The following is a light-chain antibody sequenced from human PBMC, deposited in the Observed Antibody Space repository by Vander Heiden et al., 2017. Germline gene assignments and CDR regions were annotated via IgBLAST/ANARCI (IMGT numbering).Light chain of an antibody. J-gene: IGKJ1*01. V-gene: IGKV1-33*01. CDR1: QDISNY. CDR3: QQDDNLPWT. CDR2: DAS. Sequence: DIQMTQSPSSLSASVGDRVTITCQASQDISNYLNWYQQKPGKAPKLLIYDASNLETGVPSRFSGSGSGTDFTFTIISLQPEDLATYYCQQDDNLPWTFGQGTKVEIK.